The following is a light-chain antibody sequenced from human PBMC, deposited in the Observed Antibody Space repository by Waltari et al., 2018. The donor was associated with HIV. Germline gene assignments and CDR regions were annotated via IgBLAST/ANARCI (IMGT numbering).Light chain of an antibody. V-gene: IGKV3-20*01. CDR2: VAS. Sequence: EFVLTQSPGTLSLSPGERDTLSCRASQTVYSDYLAWYQQKPCQAPRLPLSVASSSATGIPDRFSGSGSGTDFTLTISRLEPEDFAVYYCQQYGRSATFGQGTKVEIK. CDR1: QTVYSDY. CDR3: QQYGRSAT. J-gene: IGKJ1*01.